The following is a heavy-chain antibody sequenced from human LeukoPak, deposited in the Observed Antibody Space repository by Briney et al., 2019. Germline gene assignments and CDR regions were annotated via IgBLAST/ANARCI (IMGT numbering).Heavy chain of an antibody. Sequence: GGSLRLSCAASGFTFSRYWMAWVRQAPGKGLEWVANIKQDGSRSHYLDSVEGRFTISRDNTKSSLYLHMNSLRAEDTAVYYCARLDSSGYLSDYWGQGTLVTVSS. V-gene: IGHV3-7*01. CDR3: ARLDSSGYLSDY. CDR1: GFTFSRYW. CDR2: IKQDGSRS. J-gene: IGHJ4*02. D-gene: IGHD3-22*01.